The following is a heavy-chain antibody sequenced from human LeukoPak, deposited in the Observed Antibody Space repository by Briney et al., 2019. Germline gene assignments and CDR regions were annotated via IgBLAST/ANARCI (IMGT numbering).Heavy chain of an antibody. D-gene: IGHD3-10*01. CDR1: GGSISSSSYS. V-gene: IGHV4-30-2*01. Sequence: SQTLSLTCTVSGGSISSSSYSWNWIRQPPGKGLEWIGYIYHSGSTYYNPSLKSRVTISVDRSKNQFSLKLSSVTAADTAMYYCAKGYYYGSGSYSDPFDYWGQGTLVTVSS. CDR3: AKGYYYGSGSYSDPFDY. J-gene: IGHJ4*02. CDR2: IYHSGST.